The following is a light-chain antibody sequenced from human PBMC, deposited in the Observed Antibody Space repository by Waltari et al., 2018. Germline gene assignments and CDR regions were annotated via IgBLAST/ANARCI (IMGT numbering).Light chain of an antibody. V-gene: IGKV3-20*01. CDR3: QHYVRLPAT. Sequence: EIVLTQSPGSLSSSPGERVTPSCRARQSVSRALAWYQQKPGQAPRLLIFGASNRATGIPDRFSGSGSETDFSLTISRLEPEDFAVYYCQHYVRLPATFGRGTKVEIK. CDR2: GAS. J-gene: IGKJ1*01. CDR1: QSVSRA.